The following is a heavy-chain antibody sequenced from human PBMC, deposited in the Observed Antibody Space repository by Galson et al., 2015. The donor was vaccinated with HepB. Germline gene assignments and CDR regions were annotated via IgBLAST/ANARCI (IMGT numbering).Heavy chain of an antibody. CDR2: IKQDGSEV. CDR3: ARDAGTNINYNYFGY. J-gene: IGHJ4*02. D-gene: IGHD1-7*01. Sequence: LRLSCAVSGFTFSSHCMSWVRQAPGKGLEWVAHIKQDGSEVYYVAFVKGRFTISRDNAKDSLYLQMNSLRAEDTAVYYCARDAGTNINYNYFGYWGQGTLVIVSS. V-gene: IGHV3-7*01. CDR1: GFTFSSHC.